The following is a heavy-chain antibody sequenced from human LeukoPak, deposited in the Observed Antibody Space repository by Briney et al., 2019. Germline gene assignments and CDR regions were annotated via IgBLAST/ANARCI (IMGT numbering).Heavy chain of an antibody. CDR3: ARDTRGHILTGYSPFDY. J-gene: IGHJ4*02. CDR2: IGAYNGNT. V-gene: IGHV1-18*01. Sequence: GASVKVSCKASGYTFTSYGISWVRQAPGQGLEWMGWIGAYNGNTNYAQKLQGRVTMTTDTSTSTAYMELRSLRSDDTAVYYCARDTRGHILTGYSPFDYWGQGTLVTVSS. D-gene: IGHD3-9*01. CDR1: GYTFTSYG.